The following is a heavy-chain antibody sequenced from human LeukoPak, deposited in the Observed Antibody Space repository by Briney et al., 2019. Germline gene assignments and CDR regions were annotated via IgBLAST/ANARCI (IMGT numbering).Heavy chain of an antibody. CDR1: GFTFSSYA. V-gene: IGHV3-23*01. CDR2: ISGSGGST. CDR3: ARDKSAGADTGSSFYY. D-gene: IGHD3-10*01. J-gene: IGHJ4*02. Sequence: GGSLRLSCAASGFTFSSYAMSWVRQAPGKGLEWVSAISGSGGSTYYADSVKGRFTISRDNSKNTLYLQMNSLRAEDTAVYYCARDKSAGADTGSSFYYWGQGALVTVSS.